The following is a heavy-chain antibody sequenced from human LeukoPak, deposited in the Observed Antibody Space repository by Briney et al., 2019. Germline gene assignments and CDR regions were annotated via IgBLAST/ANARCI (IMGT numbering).Heavy chain of an antibody. V-gene: IGHV3-15*01. CDR2: IKSKTDGGTT. J-gene: IGHJ4*02. D-gene: IGHD3-3*02. CDR3: TTDLHHFWSGYYYY. CDR1: GFTFSNAW. Sequence: GGSLRLSCAAAGFTFSNAWMSWVRQAPGKGLEWVGRIKSKTDGGTTDYAAPVKGRFTISRDDSQNTLYLQMNSLKTEDTAVYYCTTDLHHFWSGYYYYWGQGTLVTVSS.